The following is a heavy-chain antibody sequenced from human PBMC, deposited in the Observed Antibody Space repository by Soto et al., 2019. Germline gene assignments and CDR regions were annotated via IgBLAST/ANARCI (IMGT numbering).Heavy chain of an antibody. J-gene: IGHJ6*02. CDR1: GYSFTSYW. V-gene: IGHV5-10-1*01. Sequence: GESLKISCKGSGYSFTSYWISWVRQMPGKGLEWMGRIDPSDSYTNYSPSFQGHVTISADKSISTAYLQWSSLKASDTAMYYCARQLAARYYYYYGMDVWGQGTTVTFSS. CDR2: IDPSDSYT. D-gene: IGHD6-6*01. CDR3: ARQLAARYYYYYGMDV.